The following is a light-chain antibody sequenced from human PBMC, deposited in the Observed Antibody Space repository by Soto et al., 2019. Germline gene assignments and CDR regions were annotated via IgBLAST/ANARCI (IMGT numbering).Light chain of an antibody. J-gene: IGKJ4*01. Sequence: EIVLTQSPGTLSLSPGERATLSCRASQSIGSTYFAWYQQKPGQAPRLLIYGASNRATGISDRISGSGSGTDFTLTISRLEPEDSAGFYCQQYGTSPGLTFGGGTKVEIK. CDR1: QSIGSTY. CDR3: QQYGTSPGLT. V-gene: IGKV3-20*01. CDR2: GAS.